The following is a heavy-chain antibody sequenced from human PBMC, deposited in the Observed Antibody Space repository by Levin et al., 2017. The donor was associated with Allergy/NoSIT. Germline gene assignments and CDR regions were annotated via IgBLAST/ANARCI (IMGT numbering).Heavy chain of an antibody. Sequence: SETLSLTCAVYGGSFSGYYWSWIRQPPGKGLEWIGEINHSGSTNYNPSLKSRVTISVDTSKNQFSLKLSSVTAADTAVYYCARGLYSFGGTYYYYYYYMDVWGKGTTVTVSS. V-gene: IGHV4-34*01. CDR1: GGSFSGYY. CDR2: INHSGST. J-gene: IGHJ6*03. CDR3: ARGLYSFGGTYYYYYYYMDV. D-gene: IGHD3-10*01.